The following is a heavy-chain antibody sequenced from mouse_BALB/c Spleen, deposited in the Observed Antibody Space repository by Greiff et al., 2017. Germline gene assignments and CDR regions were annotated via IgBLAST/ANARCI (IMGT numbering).Heavy chain of an antibody. J-gene: IGHJ1*01. CDR1: GDSITSGY. V-gene: IGHV3-8*02. CDR3: ARRTVVADWYFDV. Sequence: EVKLMESGPSLVKPSQTLSLTCSVTGDSITSGYWNWIRKFPGNKLEYMGYISYSGSTYYNPSLKSRISITRDTSKNQYYLQLNSVTTEDTATYYCARRTVVADWYFDVWGAGTTVTVSS. D-gene: IGHD1-1*01. CDR2: ISYSGST.